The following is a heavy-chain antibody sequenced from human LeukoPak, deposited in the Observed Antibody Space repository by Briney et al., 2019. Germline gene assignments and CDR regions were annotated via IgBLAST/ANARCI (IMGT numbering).Heavy chain of an antibody. J-gene: IGHJ4*02. D-gene: IGHD3-16*01. CDR2: ISSGSSTI. CDR1: GFTFSTYK. Sequence: GGSLRISCAASGFTFSTYKKNWGRQAPGKGLEWLSYISSGSSTIYYADSVEGRFTISRDNAKNSLYLQMNSLRDEDTAVYYCARGETARVDYWGQGILVTVSS. CDR3: ARGETARVDY. V-gene: IGHV3-48*02.